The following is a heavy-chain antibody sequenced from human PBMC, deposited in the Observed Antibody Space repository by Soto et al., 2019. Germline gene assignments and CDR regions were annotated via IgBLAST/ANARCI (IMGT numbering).Heavy chain of an antibody. Sequence: EVQLLESGGGLVQPGGSLRLSCAASGFTFSSYAMSWVRQAPGKGLEWVSAISGSGGSTYYADSVKGRFTISRDNSKNSLYLQMNSLRAEDTAVYYCAKGWLAQLWYDYWGQGTLVTVSS. CDR1: GFTFSSYA. J-gene: IGHJ4*02. CDR2: ISGSGGST. V-gene: IGHV3-23*01. CDR3: AKGWLAQLWYDY. D-gene: IGHD5-18*01.